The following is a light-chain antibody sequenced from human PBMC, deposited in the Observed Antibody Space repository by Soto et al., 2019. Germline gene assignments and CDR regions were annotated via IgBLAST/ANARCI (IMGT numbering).Light chain of an antibody. CDR3: QQYHTYPWT. CDR2: DAS. CDR1: QSVGRR. Sequence: DIQMAQSPSTLSASVGGRVIITCRASQSVGRRLAWYQQKPGKAPNLLIFDASTLERGVPSRFSGGGSETEFTLTISSLQPEDFATYHCQQYHTYPWTFGQGTKVDLK. V-gene: IGKV1-5*01. J-gene: IGKJ1*01.